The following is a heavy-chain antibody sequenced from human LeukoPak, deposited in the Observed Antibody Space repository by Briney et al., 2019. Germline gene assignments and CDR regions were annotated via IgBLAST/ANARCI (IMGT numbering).Heavy chain of an antibody. V-gene: IGHV3-30*18. D-gene: IGHD6-19*01. Sequence: GGSLRLSCAASGFTFSSYGMHWVRQAPGKGLEWVAVISYDGSNKYYAGSVKGRFTISRDNSKNTLYLQMNSLRAEDTAVYYCAKDLGDWSAVAGDYWGQGTLVTVSS. CDR1: GFTFSSYG. J-gene: IGHJ4*02. CDR3: AKDLGDWSAVAGDY. CDR2: ISYDGSNK.